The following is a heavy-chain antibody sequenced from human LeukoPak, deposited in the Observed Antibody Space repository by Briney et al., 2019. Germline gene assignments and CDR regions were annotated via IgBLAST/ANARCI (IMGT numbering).Heavy chain of an antibody. D-gene: IGHD7-27*01. V-gene: IGHV4-59*08. J-gene: IGHJ4*02. CDR1: SGSINNYY. Sequence: PSETLSLTCSVSSGSINNYYWNWIRQPPGKGLEWIGYIYSSGSTNYNPSLKSRVTISVDTSKNLFSLRLTSVTAADTAAYYCARHSQHSGDLGSARNFDYWGRGTLVTVSS. CDR3: ARHSQHSGDLGSARNFDY. CDR2: IYSSGST.